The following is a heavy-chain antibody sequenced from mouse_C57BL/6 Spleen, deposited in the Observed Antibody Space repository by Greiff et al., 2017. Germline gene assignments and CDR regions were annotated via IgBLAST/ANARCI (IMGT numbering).Heavy chain of an antibody. Sequence: VQLQESGPELVKPGASVKISCKASGYAFSSSWMNWVKQRPGKGLEWIGRIYPGDGDTNYNGKFKGKATLTADKSSSTAYMQLSSLTSEDSAVXFCARGGYDGYYWYFDVWGTGTTVTVSS. CDR2: IYPGDGDT. V-gene: IGHV1-82*01. CDR1: GYAFSSSW. CDR3: ARGGYDGYYWYFDV. D-gene: IGHD2-3*01. J-gene: IGHJ1*03.